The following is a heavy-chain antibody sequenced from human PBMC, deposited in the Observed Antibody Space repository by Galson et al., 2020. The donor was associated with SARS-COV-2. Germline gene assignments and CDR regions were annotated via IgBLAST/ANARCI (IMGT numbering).Heavy chain of an antibody. CDR3: AKDFYFDI. Sequence: SETLSLTCTVSAAHISTSSYYWSWLRQPAGKAPEWIGRVYASGNTEYNPSLKSRVTISLDTSKNQFSLRLSSVTAPDTAVYYCAKDFYFDIWGRGTLVTVSS. J-gene: IGHJ2*01. CDR2: VYASGNT. CDR1: AAHISTSSYY. V-gene: IGHV4-61*02.